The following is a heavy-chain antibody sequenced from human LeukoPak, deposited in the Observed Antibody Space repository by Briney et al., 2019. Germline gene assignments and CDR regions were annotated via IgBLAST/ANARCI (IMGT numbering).Heavy chain of an antibody. CDR2: ISSGGSTI. V-gene: IGHV3-11*01. CDR3: ARDSSPTLFSSSWYYFEY. Sequence: LSLTCTVSGGSFSGYYWSWIRQAPGKGLEWVSYISSGGSTIYYADSVKGRFTISRDNAKNSLYLQMSSLRAEDTAMYYCARDSSPTLFSSSWYYFEYWGQGTQVTVSS. D-gene: IGHD6-13*01. CDR1: GGSFSGYY. J-gene: IGHJ4*02.